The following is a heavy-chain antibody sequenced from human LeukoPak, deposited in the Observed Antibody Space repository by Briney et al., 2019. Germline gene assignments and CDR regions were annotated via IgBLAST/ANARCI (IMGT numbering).Heavy chain of an antibody. CDR3: VKGEATWRRQKYGAAGGFGGFDP. D-gene: IGHD6-13*01. Sequence: PGRSLRLSCAASGFTFSSYAMHWVRQAPGKGLEYVSAISSNGGSTYYADSVKGRFTISRDNSKNTLYLQMSSLRAEDTAVYYCVKGEATWRRQKYGAAGGFGGFDPWGQGTLVTVSS. CDR1: GFTFSSYA. J-gene: IGHJ5*02. V-gene: IGHV3-64D*09. CDR2: ISSNGGST.